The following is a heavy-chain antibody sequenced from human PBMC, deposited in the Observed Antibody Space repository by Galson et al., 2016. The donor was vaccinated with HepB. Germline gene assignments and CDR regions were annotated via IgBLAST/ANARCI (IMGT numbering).Heavy chain of an antibody. V-gene: IGHV3-23*01. CDR2: ISTRRTT. Sequence: LRLSCAASGFVFSNFGLSWVRQAPGKGLEWVASISTRRTTYYSDSVQGRFTISRDNSNNTLYLQMNGLRAEDTAGYYCAKERLVRRIFDHWGQGTLLTVSS. CDR1: GFVFSNFG. J-gene: IGHJ4*02. CDR3: AKERLVRRIFDH. D-gene: IGHD1-1*01.